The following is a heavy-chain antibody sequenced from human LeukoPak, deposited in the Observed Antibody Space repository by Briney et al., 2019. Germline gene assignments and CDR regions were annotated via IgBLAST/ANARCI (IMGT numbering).Heavy chain of an antibody. CDR2: INPNSGGT. CDR3: ARAAWIMASLKAVDY. Sequence: ASVKVSCKASGYTFTGYYMHWVRQAPGQGLEWMGWINPNSGGTNYAQKFQGRVTMTRDTSISTAYMELSRLRSDDTAVYYCARAAWIMASLKAVDYWGQGTLVTVSS. D-gene: IGHD5-12*01. J-gene: IGHJ4*02. CDR1: GYTFTGYY. V-gene: IGHV1-2*02.